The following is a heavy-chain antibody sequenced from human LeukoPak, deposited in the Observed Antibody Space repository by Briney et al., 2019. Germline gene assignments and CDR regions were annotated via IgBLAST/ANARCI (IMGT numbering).Heavy chain of an antibody. CDR1: GYTLTELS. V-gene: IGHV1-24*01. CDR3: ATRIAVAGTSYYYYYMDV. D-gene: IGHD6-13*01. CDR2: FDPEDGET. Sequence: ASVKVSCKVSGYTLTELSMHWVRQAPGKGLEWMGGFDPEDGETIYAQKFQGRVTMTEDTSTDTAYMELSSLRSEDTAVYYCATRIAVAGTSYYYYYMDVWGKGTTVTISS. J-gene: IGHJ6*03.